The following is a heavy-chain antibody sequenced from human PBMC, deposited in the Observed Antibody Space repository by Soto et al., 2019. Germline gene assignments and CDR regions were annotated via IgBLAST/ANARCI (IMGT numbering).Heavy chain of an antibody. D-gene: IGHD3-10*01. J-gene: IGHJ4*02. CDR3: AKGRGGSGSLTPRVDF. CDR2: LSGAGDTT. CDR1: GFTFNNYA. V-gene: IGHV3-23*01. Sequence: EVQLLESGGGLVQPGGSLRLSCAASGFTFNNYAMTWVRQAPGKGLEWVSALSGAGDTTSYADSVKGRFTVSRDGSKNTLYLQMSSLRADDTALYYCAKGRGGSGSLTPRVDFWGQGTLVTVSS.